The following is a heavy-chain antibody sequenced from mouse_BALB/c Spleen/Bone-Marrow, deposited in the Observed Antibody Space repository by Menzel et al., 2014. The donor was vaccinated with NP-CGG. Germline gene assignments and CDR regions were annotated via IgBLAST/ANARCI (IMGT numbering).Heavy chain of an antibody. CDR1: GYTFXSYW. J-gene: IGHJ3*01. Sequence: VKLVESGAELAKPGASVKMSCKASGYTFXSYWMHWVKQRPGQGLEWIGYINPSTGYTEYNQKFKDKATLTADKSSSTAYMQLSSLTSEDSAVYYCARSAPWDGFAYWGQGTLVTVSA. CDR2: INPSTGYT. V-gene: IGHV1-7*01. CDR3: ARSAPWDGFAY. D-gene: IGHD4-1*01.